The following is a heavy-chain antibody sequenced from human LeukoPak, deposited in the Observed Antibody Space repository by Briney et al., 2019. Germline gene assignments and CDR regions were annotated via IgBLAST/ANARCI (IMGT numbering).Heavy chain of an antibody. CDR3: VRGYGSGSYWNY. D-gene: IGHD3-10*01. J-gene: IGHJ4*02. V-gene: IGHV4-59*12. Sequence: PSETLSLTCTVSGGSISSYYWSWVRQPPGKGLEWIGYIYYSGSTNYNPSLKSRVTMSVDTSKKQFSLKLTSVTAADTAVYYCVRGYGSGSYWNYWGQGTLVTVSS. CDR1: GGSISSYY. CDR2: IYYSGST.